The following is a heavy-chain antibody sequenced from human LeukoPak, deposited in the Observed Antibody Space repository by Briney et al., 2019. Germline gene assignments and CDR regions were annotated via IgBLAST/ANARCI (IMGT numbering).Heavy chain of an antibody. CDR3: ARAYSSGRYYCFDP. J-gene: IGHJ5*02. V-gene: IGHV4-59*01. Sequence: SETLSLTCTVSGGSISSYYWSWIRQPPGKGLEWIGYIYYSGSTNYNPSLKSRVTISVDASKNQFSLKLSSVTAADTAVYYCARAYSSGRYYCFDPWGQGTLVTVSS. D-gene: IGHD6-19*01. CDR1: GGSISSYY. CDR2: IYYSGST.